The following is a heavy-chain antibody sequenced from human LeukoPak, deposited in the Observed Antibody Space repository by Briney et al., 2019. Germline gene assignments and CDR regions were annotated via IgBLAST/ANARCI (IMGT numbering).Heavy chain of an antibody. CDR2: INHSGST. V-gene: IGHV4-34*01. CDR1: GGSFSGYY. J-gene: IGHJ5*02. D-gene: IGHD3-10*01. CDR3: ARGTMVRGVIITS. Sequence: SGTLSLTCAVYGGSFSGYYWSWIRQPPGKGLEWIGEINHSGSTNYNPSLKSRVTISVDTSKNQFSLKLSSVTAADTAVYYCARGTMVRGVIITSWGQGTLVTVSS.